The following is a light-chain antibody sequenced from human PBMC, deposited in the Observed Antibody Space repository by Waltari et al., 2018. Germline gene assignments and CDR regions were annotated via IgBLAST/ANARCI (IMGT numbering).Light chain of an antibody. CDR3: HQYGTSPRT. CDR2: GAS. V-gene: IGKV3-20*01. CDR1: QGVSSTY. J-gene: IGKJ1*01. Sequence: EVVLTQSPVTLSLSPGERATLSCRASQGVSSTYLAWYQKKAGLPPRLLIFGASIRATGIPDRFSGSGSGTEFTLTIDRLEPEDSAVYYCHQYGTSPRTFGQGTKVEIK.